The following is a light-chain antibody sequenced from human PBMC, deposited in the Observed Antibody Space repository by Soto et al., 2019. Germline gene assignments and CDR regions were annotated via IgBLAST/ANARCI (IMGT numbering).Light chain of an antibody. Sequence: DIQMTQSPSSLSASVGDRVTISCRASQSITYYLHWYQQKPGKAPKLLIYAASNLQSGVPARFSGSGSGTDFTLTISSLQPDDFATYYCQHYNIYSEAFGQGTIVDIK. CDR1: QSITYY. CDR2: AAS. V-gene: IGKV1-16*01. CDR3: QHYNIYSEA. J-gene: IGKJ1*01.